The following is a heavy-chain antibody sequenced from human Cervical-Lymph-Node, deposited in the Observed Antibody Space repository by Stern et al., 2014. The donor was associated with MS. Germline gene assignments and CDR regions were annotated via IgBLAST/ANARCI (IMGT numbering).Heavy chain of an antibody. CDR2: VYYSGAT. Sequence: QVQLQESGPGLVKPSETLSLTCAVSGDSISSYTHYWAWIRQPPGKGLEWIGSVYYSGATYYNPSLKSPVTISGATSKNHSSLGLNSVTAADTAVYYCAKHACTGAACPFDLWGQGTLVTVSS. CDR3: AKHACTGAACPFDL. D-gene: IGHD2-8*02. CDR1: GDSISSYTHY. J-gene: IGHJ4*02. V-gene: IGHV4-39*01.